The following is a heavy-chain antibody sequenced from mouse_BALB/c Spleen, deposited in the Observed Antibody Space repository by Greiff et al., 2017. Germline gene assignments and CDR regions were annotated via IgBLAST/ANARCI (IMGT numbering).Heavy chain of an antibody. Sequence: EVKLVESGGGLVQPGGSLKLSCAASGFTFSSYTMSWVRQTPEKRLEWVAYISNGGGSTYYPDTVKGRFTISRDNAKNTLYLQMSSLKSEDTAMYYCARGDYYAMDYWGQGTSVTVSS. CDR2: ISNGGGST. V-gene: IGHV5-12-2*01. CDR1: GFTFSSYT. J-gene: IGHJ4*01. CDR3: ARGDYYAMDY.